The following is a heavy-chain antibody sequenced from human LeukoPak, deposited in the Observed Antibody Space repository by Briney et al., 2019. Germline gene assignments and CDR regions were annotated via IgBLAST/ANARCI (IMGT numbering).Heavy chain of an antibody. CDR3: ARVVNRDYYYGMDV. J-gene: IGHJ6*02. V-gene: IGHV4-31*03. CDR1: GGSISSGAYY. Sequence: PSETLSLTCTVSGGSISSGAYYWSWIRQHPGKGLEWIGYIYYSGSTYYNPSLKSRVTISVDTSKKQISLKLSSVTAADTAVYYCARVVNRDYYYGMDVWGQGTTVTVSS. CDR2: IYYSGST. D-gene: IGHD3-22*01.